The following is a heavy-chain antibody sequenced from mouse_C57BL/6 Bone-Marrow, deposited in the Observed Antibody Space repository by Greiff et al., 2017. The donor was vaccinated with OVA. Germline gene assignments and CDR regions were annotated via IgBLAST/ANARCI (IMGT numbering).Heavy chain of an antibody. CDR1: GYTFTSYW. J-gene: IGHJ3*01. CDR3: ARCGYAWFAY. CDR2: IDPSDSYT. V-gene: IGHV1-59*01. Sequence: QVQLQQPGAELVRPGTSVKLSCKASGYTFTSYWMHWVKQRPGQGLEWIGVIDPSDSYTNYNQKFKGKATLTVDTSSSTAYMQLSSLTSEDSAVYYCARCGYAWFAYWGQGTLVTVSA. D-gene: IGHD2-2*01.